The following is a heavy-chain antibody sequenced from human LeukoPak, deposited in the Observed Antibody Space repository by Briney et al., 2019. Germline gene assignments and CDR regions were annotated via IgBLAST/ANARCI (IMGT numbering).Heavy chain of an antibody. V-gene: IGHV3-48*03. J-gene: IGHJ5*02. CDR2: ISSSGSTI. D-gene: IGHD6-19*01. CDR1: GFTFSSYA. Sequence: GGSLRLSCAASGFTFSSYAMSWVRQAPGKGLEWVSYISSSGSTIYYADSVKGRFTISRDNAKNSLYLQMNSLRAEDTAVYYCARGLGGYSSGWRNIIPNWFDPWGQGTLVTVSS. CDR3: ARGLGGYSSGWRNIIPNWFDP.